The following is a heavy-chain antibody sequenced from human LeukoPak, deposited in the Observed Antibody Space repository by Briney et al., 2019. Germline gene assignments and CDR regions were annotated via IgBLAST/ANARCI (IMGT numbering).Heavy chain of an antibody. CDR2: IHTSGST. V-gene: IGHV4-4*07. J-gene: IGHJ4*02. CDR1: GGSISSYY. CDR3: ARAVPMVRGVPFDY. Sequence: SETLSLTCSVSGGSISSYYWSWIRQPAGKGLEWIGRIHTSGSTNYNPSLKSRVTMSVDTSKNQFSLKLSSVTAADTAVYYCARAVPMVRGVPFDYWGQGTLVTVSS. D-gene: IGHD3-10*01.